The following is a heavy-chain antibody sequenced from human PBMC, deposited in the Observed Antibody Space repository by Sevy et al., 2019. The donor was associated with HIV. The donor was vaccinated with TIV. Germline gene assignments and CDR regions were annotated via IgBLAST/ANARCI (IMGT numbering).Heavy chain of an antibody. CDR1: GFTFSNYY. V-gene: IGHV3-11*01. CDR2: ISISGRMI. J-gene: IGHJ4*02. D-gene: IGHD3-10*01. Sequence: GGSLRLSCAASGFTFSNYYMNWIRQAPGKGLEWVSSISISGRMISYADSVKGRFTISRDNAKNSLYLQMSSVRADDADVYYCAREVDGVRGVYDYWGQGTLVTVSS. CDR3: AREVDGVRGVYDY.